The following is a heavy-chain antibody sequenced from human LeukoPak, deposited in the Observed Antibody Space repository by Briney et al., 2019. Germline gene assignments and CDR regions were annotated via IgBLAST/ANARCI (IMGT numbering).Heavy chain of an antibody. CDR2: ISYDGSNR. CDR3: AVDGQGSKGGLFDY. V-gene: IGHV3-30-3*01. J-gene: IGHJ4*02. Sequence: GRSLRLYCAGSGFTFRSYAMHWVRQAPGKGLEWVAVISYDGSNRYYADSVKGRFTISRDKSKNTLYLQMNSLRAEDTAVYYCAVDGQGSKGGLFDYWGQGTLVTVSS. CDR1: GFTFRSYA. D-gene: IGHD2-2*01.